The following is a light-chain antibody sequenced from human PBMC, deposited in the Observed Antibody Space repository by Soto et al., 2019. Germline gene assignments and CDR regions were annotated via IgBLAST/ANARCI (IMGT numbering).Light chain of an antibody. Sequence: QSVLTQPPSVSAAPGQKVTISCSGSSSNIGINYVSWYQQLPGTAPKLLIYENNKRPSGIPDRFSGSQSGTSATLGITGLQTGDEADYYCGTWDSSLSAVLFGGGTKVTVL. V-gene: IGLV1-51*02. J-gene: IGLJ2*01. CDR1: SSNIGINY. CDR2: ENN. CDR3: GTWDSSLSAVL.